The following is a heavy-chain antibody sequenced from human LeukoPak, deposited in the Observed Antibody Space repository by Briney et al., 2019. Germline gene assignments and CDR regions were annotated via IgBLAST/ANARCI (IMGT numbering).Heavy chain of an antibody. J-gene: IGHJ6*03. CDR1: GGTFSSYA. CDR2: IIPIFGTA. V-gene: IGHV1-69*05. D-gene: IGHD5-12*01. Sequence: SVKVSCKASGGTFSSYAISWVRQAPGQGLEWMGGIIPIFGTANYAQKFQGRVTITTDESTSTAYMELSSLRSENTGVYYCARGMVATGIYYYYYMDVWGKGTTVTVSS. CDR3: ARGMVATGIYYYYYMDV.